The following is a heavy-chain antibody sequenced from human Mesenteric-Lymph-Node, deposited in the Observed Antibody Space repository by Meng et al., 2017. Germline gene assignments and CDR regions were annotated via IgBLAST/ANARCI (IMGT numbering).Heavy chain of an antibody. CDR3: ARVYCSGGSCSSDY. Sequence: ASVKVSCKASGYTFTSYDINWVRQATGQGLEWMGWMNPNSGNTGYAQKFQGRVTMTRNTSISTAYMELSSLRSEDTAVYYCARVYCSGGSCSSDYWGQGTLVTVSS. D-gene: IGHD2-15*01. CDR1: GYTFTSYD. J-gene: IGHJ4*02. V-gene: IGHV1-8*01. CDR2: MNPNSGNT.